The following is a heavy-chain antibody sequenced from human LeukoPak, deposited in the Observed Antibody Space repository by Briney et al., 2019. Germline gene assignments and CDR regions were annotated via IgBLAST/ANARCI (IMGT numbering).Heavy chain of an antibody. V-gene: IGHV1-18*01. CDR1: GYTFTSYG. CDR3: ARDLPYSSSWESIDY. CDR2: ISTYNGNT. D-gene: IGHD6-13*01. J-gene: IGHJ4*02. Sequence: GASVKVSCKASGYTFTSYGLTWVRQAPGQGLEWLGWISTYNGNTNYAQKLQGRVTMTTDTSTTTAYMELRSLRSDDTAVYYCARDLPYSSSWESIDYWGQGTLVTVSS.